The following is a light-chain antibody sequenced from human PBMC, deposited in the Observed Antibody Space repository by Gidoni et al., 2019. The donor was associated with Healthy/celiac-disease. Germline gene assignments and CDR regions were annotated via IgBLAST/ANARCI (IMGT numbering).Light chain of an antibody. CDR3: QSYDSSNVV. V-gene: IGLV6-57*03. Sequence: NFMLNQPHPVSESPGKTVTISCTRSSGSIASNYVQWYQQRPGSAPTTVIYEDNQRPSGVPDRFSGSIDSSSNSASLTISGLKTEDEADYYCQSYDSSNVVFGGGTKLTVL. CDR1: SGSIASNY. J-gene: IGLJ2*01. CDR2: EDN.